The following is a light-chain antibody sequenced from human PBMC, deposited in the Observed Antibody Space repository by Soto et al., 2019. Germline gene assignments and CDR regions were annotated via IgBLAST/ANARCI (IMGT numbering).Light chain of an antibody. CDR1: SSAVGGYNS. Sequence: QSALTQPPSASGAPGQSVTISCTGSSSAVGGYNSVSWYHQHPGKAPKLMIYEVSKRPSGVADRFSGSKSGNTASLTVGGHQAEDEADDCCIRYAASNNVVFGGGIKLTVL. CDR2: EVS. J-gene: IGLJ2*01. CDR3: IRYAASNNVV. V-gene: IGLV2-8*01.